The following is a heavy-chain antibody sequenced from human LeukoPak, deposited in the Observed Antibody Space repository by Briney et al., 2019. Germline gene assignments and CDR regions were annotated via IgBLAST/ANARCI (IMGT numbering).Heavy chain of an antibody. Sequence: GGSLRLSCAASGFTFSSYAMHWVHQAPGKGLEWVAVISYDGSNKYYADSVKGRFTISRDNSKNTLYLQMNSLRAEDTAVYYCARPPDIVVVVAAPLDYWGQGTLVTVSS. CDR2: ISYDGSNK. V-gene: IGHV3-30*04. CDR3: ARPPDIVVVVAAPLDY. D-gene: IGHD2-15*01. CDR1: GFTFSSYA. J-gene: IGHJ4*02.